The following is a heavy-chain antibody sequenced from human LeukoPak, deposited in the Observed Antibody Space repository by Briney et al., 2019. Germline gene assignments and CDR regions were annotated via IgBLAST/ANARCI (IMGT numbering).Heavy chain of an antibody. CDR3: TRGPPHDFWSGYYA. D-gene: IGHD3-3*01. CDR2: IRSKANSYAT. Sequence: PGGSLRLSCAASGLTFSGSAMHGVRQASGKGLEWVGRIRSKANSYATAYAASVKGRFTISRDDSKNTAYLQMNSLKTEDTAVYYCTRGPPHDFWSGYYAWGQGTLVTVSS. CDR1: GLTFSGSA. J-gene: IGHJ5*02. V-gene: IGHV3-73*01.